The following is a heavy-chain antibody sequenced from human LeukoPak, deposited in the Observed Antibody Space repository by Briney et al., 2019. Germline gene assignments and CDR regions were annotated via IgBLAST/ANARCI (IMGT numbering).Heavy chain of an antibody. D-gene: IGHD6-6*01. CDR2: INPSGGST. J-gene: IGHJ4*02. V-gene: IGHV1-46*01. CDR3: ARGKRQLDGAFDY. CDR1: GYTFTIYY. Sequence: ASVTVSFTASGYTFTIYYMHWVRQAPGQGLEWMGIINPSGGSTSYAQKFQGRVTMTRDMSTSTVYMELSSLRSEDTAVYYCARGKRQLDGAFDYWGQGTLVTVSS.